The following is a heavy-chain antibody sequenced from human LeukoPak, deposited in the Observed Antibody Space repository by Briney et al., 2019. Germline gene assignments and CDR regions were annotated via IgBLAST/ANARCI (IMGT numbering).Heavy chain of an antibody. CDR3: ASGGVTSNPVGYYFDY. V-gene: IGHV1-18*01. CDR1: GYTFTSYG. D-gene: IGHD4-17*01. Sequence: GASVRVSCKASGYTFTSYGISWVRQAPGQGLEWMGWISAYNGNTNYAQKLQGRVTMTTDTSTSTAYMKLRSLRSDDTAVYYCASGGVTSNPVGYYFDYWGQGTLVTVSS. CDR2: ISAYNGNT. J-gene: IGHJ4*02.